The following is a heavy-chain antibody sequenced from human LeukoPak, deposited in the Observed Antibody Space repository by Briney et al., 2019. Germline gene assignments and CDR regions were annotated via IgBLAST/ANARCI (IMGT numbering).Heavy chain of an antibody. CDR1: GFPFSSYW. Sequence: GGSLRLSCVASGFPFSSYWMTWVGRAPGKGLGWVANIKQDGSKKSYVDSVKGRFTISRDNAKNSLYLQMNSLRAEDTAIYYCTRVGYIDEGIDYWGQGTLVTVSS. J-gene: IGHJ4*02. D-gene: IGHD5-24*01. V-gene: IGHV3-7*04. CDR2: IKQDGSKK. CDR3: TRVGYIDEGIDY.